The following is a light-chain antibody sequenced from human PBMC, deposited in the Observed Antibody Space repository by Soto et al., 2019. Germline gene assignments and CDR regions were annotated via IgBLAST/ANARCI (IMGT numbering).Light chain of an antibody. CDR3: QQYDTSPLYT. CDR1: QSVSRNY. Sequence: EIVLTQSPGTLSLSPGERATLSCRASQSVSRNYLAWYQQKPGQAPRLLIYGASSRATGVPDRFSGSGSGTDFTLTISRLEPEDFAVYYCQQYDTSPLYTFGQGTKLEIE. J-gene: IGKJ2*01. CDR2: GAS. V-gene: IGKV3-20*01.